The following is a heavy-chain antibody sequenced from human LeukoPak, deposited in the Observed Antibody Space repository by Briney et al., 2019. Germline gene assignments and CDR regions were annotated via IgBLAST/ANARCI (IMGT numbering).Heavy chain of an antibody. CDR1: GFSFNKYW. D-gene: IGHD3-10*01. CDR2: INQDGSER. J-gene: IGHJ4*02. V-gene: IGHV3-7*03. Sequence: PGGSLRLSCVVSGFSFNKYWMSWVRQAPGKGLEWVANINQDGSERNYADSVKGRFTISRDNAKNSLSLQMNILRVADTAVYYCAREYIDSDYHGLGSYFALDSWGQGILVTVSS. CDR3: AREYIDSDYHGLGSYFALDS.